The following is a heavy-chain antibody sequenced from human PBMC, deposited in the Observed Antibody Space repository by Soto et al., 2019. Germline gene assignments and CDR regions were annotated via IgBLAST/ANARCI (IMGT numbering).Heavy chain of an antibody. V-gene: IGHV3-23*01. J-gene: IGHJ4*02. Sequence: GGSLRLSCAASGFGFNNYAMTWVRQAPGKGLEWVSGISPSGDTTYYADSARGRFTISRDNSKSKLHLQVNSLRAEDTAVYYCAKLGSDDWKYFEYWGRGTLVTVSS. CDR2: ISPSGDTT. CDR1: GFGFNNYA. D-gene: IGHD1-1*01. CDR3: AKLGSDDWKYFEY.